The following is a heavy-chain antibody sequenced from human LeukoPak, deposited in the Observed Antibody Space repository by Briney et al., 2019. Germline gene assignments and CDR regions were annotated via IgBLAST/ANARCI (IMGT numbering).Heavy chain of an antibody. CDR2: ISSNGGST. Sequence: GGPLRLSCAASGFTFSSYAMPWVRQAPGKGLEYVSAISSNGGSTYYANSVKGRFTISRDNSKNTLYLQMGSLRAEDMAVYYYARVRRQQLVLDYWGQGTLVTVSS. CDR1: GFTFSSYA. V-gene: IGHV3-64*01. CDR3: ARVRRQQLVLDY. D-gene: IGHD6-13*01. J-gene: IGHJ4*02.